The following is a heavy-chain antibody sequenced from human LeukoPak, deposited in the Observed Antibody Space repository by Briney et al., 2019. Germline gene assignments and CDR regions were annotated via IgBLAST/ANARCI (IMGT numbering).Heavy chain of an antibody. D-gene: IGHD2-15*01. V-gene: IGHV1-18*01. CDR2: ISAYNGNT. CDR1: GYTFTSYG. Sequence: ASVKVSCKASGYTFTSYGITWVRQAPGQGLEWVGWISAYNGNTNYAQKFQGRLTMTTDTSTNTAYMELRSLRPDDTAVYYCARDFFHGHCSGLTCFLLDSWGQGSLVTVSS. CDR3: ARDFFHGHCSGLTCFLLDS. J-gene: IGHJ4*02.